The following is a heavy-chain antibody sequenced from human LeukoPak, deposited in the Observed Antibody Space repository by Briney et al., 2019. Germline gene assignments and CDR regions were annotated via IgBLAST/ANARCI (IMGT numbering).Heavy chain of an antibody. CDR3: AREETGDYFDY. Sequence: GGSLRLSCAASGFTFSSYWMSWVRQAPGKGLEWVANIKQDGSEKYYVDSVKGRFTISRDNGENSLYLQMTSLRAEDTAVSSCAREETGDYFDYWGQGTLVTVSS. CDR2: IKQDGSEK. V-gene: IGHV3-7*01. D-gene: IGHD1-1*01. J-gene: IGHJ4*02. CDR1: GFTFSSYW.